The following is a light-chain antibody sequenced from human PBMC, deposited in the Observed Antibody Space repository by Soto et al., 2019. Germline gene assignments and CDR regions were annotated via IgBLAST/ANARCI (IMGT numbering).Light chain of an antibody. Sequence: DIRMTQSPSTLSASVGDRVTITCRASQSIINWLAWYQQKPGNAPKLLIQKVSSLESGVPSRFSGSGSVTEFTLTISSLQPEDFASYYCEEYNSYSRNFGQGTKLEI. J-gene: IGKJ2*02. CDR1: QSIINW. CDR3: EEYNSYSRN. CDR2: KVS. V-gene: IGKV1-5*03.